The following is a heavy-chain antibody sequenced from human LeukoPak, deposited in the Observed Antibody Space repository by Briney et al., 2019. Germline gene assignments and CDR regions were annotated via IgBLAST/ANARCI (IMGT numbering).Heavy chain of an antibody. CDR3: AGGIWFGEKAFDP. CDR2: MNPNSGNT. Sequence: ASVKVSCKASGYTFTSYDINWVRQATGQGLEWMGWMNPNSGNTGYAQKFQGRVTMIRNTSISTAYMELSSLRSEDTAVYYCAGGIWFGEKAFDPWGQGTLVTVSP. J-gene: IGHJ5*02. CDR1: GYTFTSYD. V-gene: IGHV1-8*01. D-gene: IGHD3-10*01.